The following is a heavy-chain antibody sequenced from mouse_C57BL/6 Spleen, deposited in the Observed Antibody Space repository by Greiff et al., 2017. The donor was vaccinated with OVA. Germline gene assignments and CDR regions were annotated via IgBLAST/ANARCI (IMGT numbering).Heavy chain of an antibody. Sequence: DVHLVESGEGLVKPGGSLKLSCAASGFTFSSYAMSWVRQTPEKRLEWVAYISSGGDYIYYADTVKGRFTISRDNARNTLYLQMSSLKSEDTAMYYCTRERGYFDYWGQGTTLTVSS. CDR1: GFTFSSYA. J-gene: IGHJ2*01. V-gene: IGHV5-9-1*02. CDR3: TRERGYFDY. CDR2: ISSGGDYI.